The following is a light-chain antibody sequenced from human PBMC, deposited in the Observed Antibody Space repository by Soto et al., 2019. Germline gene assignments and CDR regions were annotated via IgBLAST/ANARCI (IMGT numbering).Light chain of an antibody. V-gene: IGLV8-61*01. CDR2: STN. CDR1: SGSVSTSYY. J-gene: IGLJ3*02. CDR3: VLYMGSGFWV. Sequence: VVTQEPSFSVSPGRTVTLTCGLSSGSVSTSYYPSWYQQTPGQAPRTLIYSTNTRSSGVPDRFSGSILGNKAALTITGAQADDESDYYCVLYMGSGFWVFGGGTKLTVL.